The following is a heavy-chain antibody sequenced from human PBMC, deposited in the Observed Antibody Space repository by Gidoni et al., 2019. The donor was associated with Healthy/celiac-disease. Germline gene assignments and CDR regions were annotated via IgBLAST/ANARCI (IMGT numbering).Heavy chain of an antibody. CDR2: INHSGST. Sequence: QVQLQQWGAGLLKPSETLSLTCAVYGGSFSGYYWSWIRQPPGKGLEWIGEINHSGSTNYNPSLKSRVTISVDTSKNQFSLKLSSVTAADTAVYYCARTTGSDYGDYEFSYWGQGTLVTDSS. V-gene: IGHV4-34*01. CDR3: ARTTGSDYGDYEFSY. D-gene: IGHD4-17*01. J-gene: IGHJ4*02. CDR1: GGSFSGYY.